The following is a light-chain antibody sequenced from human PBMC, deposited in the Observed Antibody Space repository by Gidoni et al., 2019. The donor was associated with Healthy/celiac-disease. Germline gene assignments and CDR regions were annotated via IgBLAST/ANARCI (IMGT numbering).Light chain of an antibody. CDR1: HSISSY. V-gene: IGKV1-39*01. CDR3: HQSYSTPLT. CDR2: SAS. J-gene: IGKJ4*01. Sequence: DIQMTQSRSSLSASVGDRVTITCRASHSISSYLNWYQQKPGKAPKLLIYSASSFQSGVPLRVSGSGSGSDFTLTISSLQPEDFATYYCHQSYSTPLTFGGGTKVEIK.